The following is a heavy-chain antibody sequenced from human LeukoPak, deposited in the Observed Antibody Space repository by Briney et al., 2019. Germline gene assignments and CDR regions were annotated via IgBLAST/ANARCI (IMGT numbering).Heavy chain of an antibody. J-gene: IGHJ4*02. CDR2: IIPIFGTA. CDR1: GGTFSSYA. V-gene: IGHV1-69*13. Sequence: GASVKVSCKASGGTFSSYAISWVRQAPGQGLEWMGGIIPIFGTANYAQKFQGRVTITADESTSTAYMELSSLRSEDTAVYYCARGRMVRGVTGPELDYWGQGTLVTVSS. D-gene: IGHD3-10*01. CDR3: ARGRMVRGVTGPELDY.